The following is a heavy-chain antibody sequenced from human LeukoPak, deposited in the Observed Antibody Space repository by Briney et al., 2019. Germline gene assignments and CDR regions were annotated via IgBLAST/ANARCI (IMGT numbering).Heavy chain of an antibody. CDR2: ISSSSSYI. J-gene: IGHJ3*02. CDR1: GFTFSSYS. V-gene: IGHV3-21*01. CDR3: ARDVVDTAMVPDAFDI. D-gene: IGHD5-18*01. Sequence: PGGSLRLSCAASGFTFSSYSMNWVRQAPGKGLEWVSSISSSSSYIYYADSVKGRFTISRDSAKNSLYLQMNSPRAEDTAVYYCARDVVDTAMVPDAFDIWGQGTMVTVSS.